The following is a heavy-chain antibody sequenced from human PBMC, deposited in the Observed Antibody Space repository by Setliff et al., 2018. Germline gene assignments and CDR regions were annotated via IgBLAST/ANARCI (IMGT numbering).Heavy chain of an antibody. CDR1: GYSFSNFW. CDR3: TTEWDGTYPFDY. Sequence: PGESLKISCKGSGYSFSNFWIGWVRQMPGKGLEWMGIIYPGDSHTRYSPSFQGQVTMSADKSINTAYLQWSNLKTEDTAVYFCTTEWDGTYPFDYWGQGTLVTVSS. V-gene: IGHV5-51*01. D-gene: IGHD1-26*01. CDR2: IYPGDSHT. J-gene: IGHJ4*02.